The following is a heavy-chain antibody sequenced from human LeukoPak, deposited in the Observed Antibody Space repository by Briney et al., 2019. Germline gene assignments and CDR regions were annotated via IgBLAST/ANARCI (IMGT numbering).Heavy chain of an antibody. Sequence: GGSLRLSCAASGFTFSNAWMSWVRQAPGKGLEWVGRIKSKTDGGTTDYAAPVKDRFTISRDDSKNTLYLQMNSLKTEDTAVYYCARDRSNYLGGYYYYGMDVWGQGTTVTVTS. J-gene: IGHJ6*02. D-gene: IGHD4-11*01. CDR3: ARDRSNYLGGYYYYGMDV. V-gene: IGHV3-15*01. CDR2: IKSKTDGGTT. CDR1: GFTFSNAW.